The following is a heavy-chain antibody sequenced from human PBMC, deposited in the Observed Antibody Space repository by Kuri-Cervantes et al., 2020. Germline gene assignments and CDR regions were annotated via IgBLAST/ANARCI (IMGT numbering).Heavy chain of an antibody. Sequence: GGSLRLACTASGFIYDDYAMHWVRQVPGKGMEWVSGISWISDNIAYADSVKGRFTISRDNAKNSLYLQMNSLSAEDTAVYYCARDHEEWELPIDYWGQGTLVTVSS. CDR3: ARDHEEWELPIDY. D-gene: IGHD1-26*01. J-gene: IGHJ4*02. CDR1: GFIYDDYA. V-gene: IGHV3-9*01. CDR2: ISWISDNI.